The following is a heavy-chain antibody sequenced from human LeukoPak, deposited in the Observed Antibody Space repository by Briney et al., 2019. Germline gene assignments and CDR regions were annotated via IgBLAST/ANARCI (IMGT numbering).Heavy chain of an antibody. CDR2: INPNSGGT. CDR3: ATLTGMATIYFDY. CDR1: GYTFTGYY. V-gene: IGHV1-2*02. J-gene: IGHJ4*02. Sequence: ASVKVSCKASGYTFTGYYMHWVRQAPGQGLEWMGWINPNSGGTNYAQKLQGRVTMTRDTSISTAYMELSRLRSDDTAVYYCATLTGMATIYFDYWGQGTLVTVSS. D-gene: IGHD5-24*01.